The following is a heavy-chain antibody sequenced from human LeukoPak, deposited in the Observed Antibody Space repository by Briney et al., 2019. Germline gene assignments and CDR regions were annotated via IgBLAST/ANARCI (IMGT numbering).Heavy chain of an antibody. D-gene: IGHD3-10*01. CDR2: IYDNGDT. CDR3: ARGSKGYYYGSGRPFDY. CDR1: GGSISSYY. V-gene: IGHV4-59*12. Sequence: TSETLSLTCTVSGGSISSYYWSWIRQPPGKGLEWIGYIYDNGDTNYNPSLKSRVTISVDTSKNQFSLKLSSVTAADTAVYYCARGSKGYYYGSGRPFDYWGQGTLVTVSS. J-gene: IGHJ4*02.